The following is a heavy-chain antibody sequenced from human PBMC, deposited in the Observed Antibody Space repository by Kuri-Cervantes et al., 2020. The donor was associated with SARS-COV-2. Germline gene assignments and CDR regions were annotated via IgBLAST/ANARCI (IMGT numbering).Heavy chain of an antibody. V-gene: IGHV4-59*01. CDR3: ARDSILFSGSGFDT. CDR2: FYSTGVT. J-gene: IGHJ5*02. D-gene: IGHD1-26*01. Sequence: SETLSLTCTLSGGSINDYYWGWIRQPPGKGREWIGYFYSTGVTNYDPSLKTRVTISTDASKNQLSLKLTSVTAADTAVYSCARDSILFSGSGFDTWGQGALVTVSS. CDR1: GGSINDYY.